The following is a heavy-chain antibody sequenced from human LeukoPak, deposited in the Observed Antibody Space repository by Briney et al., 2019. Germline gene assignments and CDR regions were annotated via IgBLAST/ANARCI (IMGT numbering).Heavy chain of an antibody. CDR1: GGSISSGSYY. Sequence: SETLSLTCTVSGGSISSGSYYWGWIRQPAGKGLEWIGSIDYSGNTFYNPSLKSRVTISVDTSRNQFSPKLTSVTAADTAVYYCARLSTTSGDFWGQGTLVTVSS. D-gene: IGHD1-1*01. CDR2: IDYSGNT. CDR3: ARLSTTSGDF. V-gene: IGHV4-39*01. J-gene: IGHJ4*02.